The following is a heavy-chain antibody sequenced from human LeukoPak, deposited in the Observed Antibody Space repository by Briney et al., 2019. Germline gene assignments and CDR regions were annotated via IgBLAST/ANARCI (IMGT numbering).Heavy chain of an antibody. CDR3: ARRSSAFDP. CDR2: IYHSGST. D-gene: IGHD3-3*01. J-gene: IGHJ5*02. Sequence: PSETLSLTCAVSGYSISSGYYWGWIRQPPGKGPEWIGTIYHSGSTYYDPSLKSRVTISVDRSKNQFSLKLSSVTAADTAVYYCARRSSAFDPWGQGALVTVSS. CDR1: GYSISSGYY. V-gene: IGHV4-38-2*01.